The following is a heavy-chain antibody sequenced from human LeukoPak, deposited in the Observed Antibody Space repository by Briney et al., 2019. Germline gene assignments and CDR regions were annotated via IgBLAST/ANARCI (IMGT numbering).Heavy chain of an antibody. CDR1: GLTFGPYA. Sequence: GGSLRPSCAASGLTFGPYAMSWVRQVPGKGLEWVSAISGSGGSTYYADSVKGRFTISRDNSKNTLYLQMNSLRAVDTAVYYCASGASGDFIFDYWGQGTLVTVSS. CDR3: ASGASGDFIFDY. D-gene: IGHD2-21*01. CDR2: ISGSGGST. V-gene: IGHV3-23*01. J-gene: IGHJ4*02.